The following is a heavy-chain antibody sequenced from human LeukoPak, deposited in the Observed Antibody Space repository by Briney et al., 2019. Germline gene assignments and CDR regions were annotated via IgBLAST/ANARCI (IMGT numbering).Heavy chain of an antibody. V-gene: IGHV1-2*02. CDR2: INPNSGGT. CDR3: ARGPNNWNYQFPPCWFDP. CDR1: GYTFTGYY. J-gene: IGHJ5*02. Sequence: ASVKVSCKASGYTFTGYYMHWVRQAPGQGLEWMGWINPNSGGTNYAQKFQGRVTMTRDTSISTAYMELSRLRSDDTAVYYCARGPNNWNYQFPPCWFDPWGQGTLVTVSS. D-gene: IGHD1-7*01.